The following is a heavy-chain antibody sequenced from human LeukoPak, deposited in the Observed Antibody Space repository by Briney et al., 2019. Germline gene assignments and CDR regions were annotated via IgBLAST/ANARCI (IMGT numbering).Heavy chain of an antibody. V-gene: IGHV3-64D*06. D-gene: IGHD6-19*01. CDR3: VKEDWDSSGWYFDY. CDR1: GFTFSSYA. J-gene: IGHJ4*02. CDR2: ISSNGGST. Sequence: GGSLRLSCSASGFTFSSYAMHWVRQAPGKGLEYVSAISSNGGSTYYADSVKGRFTISRDNSKNTLYLQMSSLRAEDTAVYYCVKEDWDSSGWYFDYWGQGTLVTVSS.